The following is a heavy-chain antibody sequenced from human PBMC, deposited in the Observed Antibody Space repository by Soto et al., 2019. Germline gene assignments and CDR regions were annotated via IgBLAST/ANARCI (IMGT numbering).Heavy chain of an antibody. CDR1: GYSFTSYW. CDR3: ARIVRSGYYYYYGMDV. D-gene: IGHD3-10*01. CDR2: IYPGDSDT. Sequence: GESLKISCKGSGYSFTSYWIGWVCQMPGKGLEWMGIIYPGDSDTRYSPSFQGQVTISADKSISTAYLQWSSLKASDTAMYYCARIVRSGYYYYYGMDVWGQGTTVTVSS. J-gene: IGHJ6*02. V-gene: IGHV5-51*01.